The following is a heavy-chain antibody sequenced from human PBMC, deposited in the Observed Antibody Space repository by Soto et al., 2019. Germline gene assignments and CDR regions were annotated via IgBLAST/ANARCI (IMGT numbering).Heavy chain of an antibody. CDR2: ITYDGSNK. CDR1: GFNFDNYG. CDR3: AKDRVGGAFYTPLGF. V-gene: IGHV3-30*18. J-gene: IGHJ4*02. Sequence: GSLRLSCQASGFNFDNYGMHWVRQAPGKGLEWVAVITYDGSNKYYADSVKGRFTISRDNSKNTLSLHLNTLKPEDTAVYHCAKDRVGGAFYTPLGFWGQGTLVTVSS. D-gene: IGHD3-16*01.